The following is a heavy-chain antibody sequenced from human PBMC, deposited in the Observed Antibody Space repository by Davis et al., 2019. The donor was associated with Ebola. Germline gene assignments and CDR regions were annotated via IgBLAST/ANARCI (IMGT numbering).Heavy chain of an antibody. J-gene: IGHJ4*02. CDR1: EFTFTNYA. CDR2: VNISGGGR. D-gene: IGHD4-17*01. CDR3: AKMGDYADIFYFDY. V-gene: IGHV3-23*01. Sequence: PGGSLRLSCAASEFTFTNYAMSWVRQAPGKGLEWVSTVNISGGGRYYADSVKGRFTISRDNSKNTVYLQMNSLRAEDTAAYYCAKMGDYADIFYFDYWGQGTLVTVSS.